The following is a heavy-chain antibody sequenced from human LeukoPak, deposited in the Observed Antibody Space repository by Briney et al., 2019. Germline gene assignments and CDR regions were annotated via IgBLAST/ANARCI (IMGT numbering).Heavy chain of an antibody. J-gene: IGHJ5*02. CDR2: ISYSGST. V-gene: IGHV4-59*01. CDR1: GGSISSYY. CDR3: ARELERRSVWFDP. Sequence: PSETLSLTCTVSGGSISSYYWSWIRQPPGKGLEWMGYISYSGSTNYNPSLKRRVTISVDTSKNQFSLKLSSVTAADTAVYYCARELERRSVWFDPWGQGTLVTVSS. D-gene: IGHD1-1*01.